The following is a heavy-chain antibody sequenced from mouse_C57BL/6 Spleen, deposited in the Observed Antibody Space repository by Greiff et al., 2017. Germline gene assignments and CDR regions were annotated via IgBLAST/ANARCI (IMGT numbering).Heavy chain of an antibody. CDR3: AKIFFYYYGSSYEWYFDV. Sequence: VQLQQPGAELVKPGASVKLSCKASGYTFTSYWMQWVKQRPGQGLEWIGEIDPSDSYTNYNQKFKGKATLTVDTSSSTAYMQLSSLTSEDSAVYYCAKIFFYYYGSSYEWYFDVWGTGTTVTVSS. V-gene: IGHV1-50*01. CDR2: IDPSDSYT. D-gene: IGHD1-1*01. J-gene: IGHJ1*03. CDR1: GYTFTSYW.